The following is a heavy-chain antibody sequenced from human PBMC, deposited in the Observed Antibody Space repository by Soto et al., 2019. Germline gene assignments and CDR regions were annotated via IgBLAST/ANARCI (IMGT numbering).Heavy chain of an antibody. D-gene: IGHD6-13*01. CDR1: GFAFSDYY. J-gene: IGHJ5*02. CDR3: ARRPVISAAAWFDP. Sequence: QVQLVESGGGLVKPGGSLRLSCAASGFAFSDYYMSWIHQAPGKGLEWVSDISSSGRTIYYADSVKGRFTISRDNARNSLSLQMNNLRAEDTAVYYCARRPVISAAAWFDPWGQGILVTVSS. CDR2: ISSSGRTI. V-gene: IGHV3-11*01.